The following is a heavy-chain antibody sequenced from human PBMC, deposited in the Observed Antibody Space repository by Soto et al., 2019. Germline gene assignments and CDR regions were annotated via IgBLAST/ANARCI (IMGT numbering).Heavy chain of an antibody. CDR1: GYSFTSYW. V-gene: IGHV5-51*01. CDR2: IYPGDSDT. J-gene: IGHJ4*02. D-gene: IGHD3-16*02. CDR3: ARNFNYDYIWGSYRNDPYYFDY. Sequence: GESLKISCKGSGYSFTSYWIGWVRQMPGKGLEWMGIIYPGDSDTRYSPSFQGQVTISADKSISTAYLQWSSLKASDTAMYYCARNFNYDYIWGSYRNDPYYFDYWGQGTLVTVSS.